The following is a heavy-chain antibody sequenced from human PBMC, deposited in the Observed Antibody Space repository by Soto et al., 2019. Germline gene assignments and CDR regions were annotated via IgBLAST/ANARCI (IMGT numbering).Heavy chain of an antibody. D-gene: IGHD6-19*01. CDR2: ISYDGSNK. J-gene: IGHJ4*02. V-gene: IGHV3-30*18. CDR1: GFTFSSYG. CDR3: AKDLHIAVAAPGGYYFDY. Sequence: LRLSCAASGFTFSSYGMHWVRQAPGKGLEWVAVISYDGSNKYYADSVKGRFTISRDNSKNTLYLQMNSLRAEDTAVYYCAKDLHIAVAAPGGYYFDYWGQGTLVTVSS.